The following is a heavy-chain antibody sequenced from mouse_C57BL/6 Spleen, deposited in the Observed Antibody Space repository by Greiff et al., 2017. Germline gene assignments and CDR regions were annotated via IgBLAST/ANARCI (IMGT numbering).Heavy chain of an antibody. D-gene: IGHD1-1*01. V-gene: IGHV3-6*01. J-gene: IGHJ2*01. CDR3: ARDELRYYYFDY. Sequence: EVHLVESGPGLVKPSQSLSLTCSVTGYSITSGYYWNWIRQFPGNKLEWMGYISYDGSNNYNPSLKNRISITRDTSKNQFFLKLNSVTTEDTATYYCARDELRYYYFDYWGQGTTLTVSS. CDR1: GYSITSGYY. CDR2: ISYDGSN.